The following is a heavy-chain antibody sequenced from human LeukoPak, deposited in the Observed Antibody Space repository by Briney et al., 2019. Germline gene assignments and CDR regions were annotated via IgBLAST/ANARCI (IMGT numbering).Heavy chain of an antibody. J-gene: IGHJ4*02. Sequence: GASVKVSCKASGGTFSSYSTSWVRQAPGQGLEWMGGIIPIFRTPNYAQKFQGRVTITADKSTSTAYMELSSLRSEDTAVYYCARDYYDSSGGSLGYWGQGTLVTVSS. D-gene: IGHD3-22*01. CDR2: IIPIFRTP. CDR3: ARDYYDSSGGSLGY. CDR1: GGTFSSYS. V-gene: IGHV1-69*06.